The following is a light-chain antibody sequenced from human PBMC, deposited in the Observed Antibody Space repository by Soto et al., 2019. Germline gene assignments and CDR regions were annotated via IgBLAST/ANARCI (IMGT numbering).Light chain of an antibody. J-gene: IGLJ3*02. CDR3: QSYDSSLSAL. V-gene: IGLV1-40*01. CDR2: GNS. CDR1: SSNIGAGYD. Sequence: QSALTQPPSVSGAPGQRVTISCTGSSSNIGAGYDVHWYQQLPGTAPKLHIYGNSNRPSGVPDRFSGSKSGTSASLAITGLQAEDEADYYCQSYDSSLSALFGGGTKVTVL.